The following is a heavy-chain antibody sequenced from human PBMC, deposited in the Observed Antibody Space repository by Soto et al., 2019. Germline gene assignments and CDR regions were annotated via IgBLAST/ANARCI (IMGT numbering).Heavy chain of an antibody. D-gene: IGHD6-6*01. CDR2: IYYSGST. CDR3: ARREYSSPGGFNY. CDR1: GGSISSSSYY. J-gene: IGHJ4*02. Sequence: SETLSLTCTVSGGSISSSSYYWGWIRQPPGKGLEWIGSIYYSGSTYYNPSLKSRVTISVDTSKNQFSLKLSSVTAADTAVYYCARREYSSPGGFNYWGQGTLVTVSS. V-gene: IGHV4-39*01.